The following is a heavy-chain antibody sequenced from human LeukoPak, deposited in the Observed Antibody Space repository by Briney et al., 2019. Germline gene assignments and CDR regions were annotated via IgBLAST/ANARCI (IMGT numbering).Heavy chain of an antibody. J-gene: IGHJ4*02. CDR1: GFTFSSYS. CDR3: ARDKIVGATHFDH. Sequence: GGSLRLSCAASGFTFSSYSMNWVRQAPGKGPEWVANINQGGGEIYYVDSVKGRFTISRYNAKNSLYLQMNNLRAEDTAVYYCARDKIVGATHFDHWGQGTQVTVSS. CDR2: INQGGGEI. V-gene: IGHV3-7*01. D-gene: IGHD1-26*01.